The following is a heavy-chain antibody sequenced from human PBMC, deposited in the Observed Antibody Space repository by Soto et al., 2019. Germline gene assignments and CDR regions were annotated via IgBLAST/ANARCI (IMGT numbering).Heavy chain of an antibody. Sequence: PSDTLSLTCTVSGYSISIASYWAWIRQPPGRGPEWIASIYHGGTTFYNPSLKSRITISVDTSNNQFSLKLTSVTAADTAVYYCAGVHVMVVAGSTFDYWGHGTLVTVSS. CDR2: IYHGGTT. V-gene: IGHV4-38-2*02. CDR1: GYSISIASY. CDR3: AGVHVMVVAGSTFDY. J-gene: IGHJ4*01. D-gene: IGHD6-19*01.